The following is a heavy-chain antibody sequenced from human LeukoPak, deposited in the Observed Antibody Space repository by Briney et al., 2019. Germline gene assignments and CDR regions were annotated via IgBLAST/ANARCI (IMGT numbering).Heavy chain of an antibody. CDR1: GGSISSYY. V-gene: IGHV4-59*01. CDR3: ARGRGDDFWSGSINWFDP. CDR2: IYYSGST. D-gene: IGHD3-3*01. J-gene: IGHJ5*02. Sequence: ASETLSLTCTVSGGSISSYYWSWIRQPPGKGLEWIGYIYYSGSTNYNPSLKNRVTISIDTSKNQFSLKLSSVTAADTAIYYCARGRGDDFWSGSINWFDPWGQGTLVTVSS.